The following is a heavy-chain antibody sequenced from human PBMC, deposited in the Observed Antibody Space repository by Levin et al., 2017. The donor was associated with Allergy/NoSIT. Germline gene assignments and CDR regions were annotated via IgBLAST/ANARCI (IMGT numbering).Heavy chain of an antibody. CDR3: AAGRYYIVATTTLDY. CDR1: GGSISSYY. D-gene: IGHD5-12*01. Sequence: GSLRLSCTVSGGSISSYYWSWIRQPPGKGLEWIGYIYYSGSTNYNPSLKSRVTISVDTSKNQFSLKLSSVTAADTAVYYCAAGRYYIVATTTLDYWGQGTLVTVSS. V-gene: IGHV4-59*01. CDR2: IYYSGST. J-gene: IGHJ4*02.